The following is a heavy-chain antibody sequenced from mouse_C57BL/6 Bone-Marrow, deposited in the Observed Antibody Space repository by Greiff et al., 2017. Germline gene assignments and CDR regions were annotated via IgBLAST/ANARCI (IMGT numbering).Heavy chain of an antibody. CDR2: INPNYGTP. J-gene: IGHJ4*01. CDR3: ARNDYDGYAMDD. CDR1: GYSFTDYN. V-gene: IGHV1-39*01. Sequence: VQLQQSGPELVKPGASVKISCKASGYSFTDYNMNWVKQSNGKSLEWIGVINPNYGTPSYNQKFKGKATLTVDQSSSTAYMQLNILTSEYAAVYYCARNDYDGYAMDDWGQGTSVTVSS. D-gene: IGHD2-4*01.